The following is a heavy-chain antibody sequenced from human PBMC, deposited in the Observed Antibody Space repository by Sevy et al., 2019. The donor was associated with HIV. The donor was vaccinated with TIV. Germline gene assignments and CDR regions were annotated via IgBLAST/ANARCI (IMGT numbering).Heavy chain of an antibody. Sequence: SETLSLTCNVSGGSISSSNYYWGWIRQPPGKGLEWIGSMYYSGATFYNPSLKNRVTLSGDRSKNQYFLKLTSVTAADTAVYYCAREGPGYTYGRPEFDYWGQGTLVTVSS. CDR2: MYYSGAT. CDR1: GGSISSSNYY. V-gene: IGHV4-39*02. CDR3: AREGPGYTYGRPEFDY. D-gene: IGHD5-18*01. J-gene: IGHJ4*02.